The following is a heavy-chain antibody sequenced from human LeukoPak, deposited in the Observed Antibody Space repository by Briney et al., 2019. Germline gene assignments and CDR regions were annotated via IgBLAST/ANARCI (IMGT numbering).Heavy chain of an antibody. Sequence: PETLSLTCTVSGGSISHYYWSWIRQPPGKGLEWIGYIYYSGSTNYNPSLKSRVTISLDTSKNQISLKLSSVTAADTAVYYCARGRSGAIFWDWGQGTLVTAFS. J-gene: IGHJ4*02. V-gene: IGHV4-59*01. CDR1: GGSISHYY. D-gene: IGHD3-16*01. CDR2: IYYSGST. CDR3: ARGRSGAIFWD.